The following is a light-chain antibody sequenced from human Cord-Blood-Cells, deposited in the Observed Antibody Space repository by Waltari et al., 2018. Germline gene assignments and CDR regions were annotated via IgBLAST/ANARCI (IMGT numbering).Light chain of an antibody. Sequence: QSALTQPASVSGSPGQSITISCTGTSSDVGGYNYVSWYQQHPGKAPKLMIYDVSNRPSGVSKRFSGSKSGNTASLNSSGLQAEDEADYYCSSYTSSSTLGVFGGGTKLTVL. V-gene: IGLV2-14*01. J-gene: IGLJ2*01. CDR3: SSYTSSSTLGV. CDR2: DVS. CDR1: SSDVGGYNY.